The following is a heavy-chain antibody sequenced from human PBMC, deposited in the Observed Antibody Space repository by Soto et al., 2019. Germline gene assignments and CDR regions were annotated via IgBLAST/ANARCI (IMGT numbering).Heavy chain of an antibody. CDR2: ISYDGSNK. Sequence: GGSLRLSCAASGFTFSSYAMHWVRQAPGKGLEWVAVISYDGSNKYYADSVEGRFTISRDNAKNSLYLQMNSLRAEDTAVYYCARDQLYYNDISGRPLNAFDVWGQGTMVTVSS. D-gene: IGHD3-22*01. J-gene: IGHJ3*01. CDR1: GFTFSSYA. CDR3: ARDQLYYNDISGRPLNAFDV. V-gene: IGHV3-30-3*01.